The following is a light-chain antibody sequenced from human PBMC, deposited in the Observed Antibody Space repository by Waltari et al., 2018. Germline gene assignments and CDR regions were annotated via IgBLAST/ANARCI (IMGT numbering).Light chain of an antibody. Sequence: NFMLTQPHSVSDSPGKTVTISSTRSTGSIAVTSVQWYQQRPGTTPPTVIYENNQKPSGVPDRCSGSIDSSSNSVSLTISGLKTEDEADDYCQSYDNNNPLVFGGGTKLTVL. CDR2: ENN. V-gene: IGLV6-57*01. CDR1: TGSIAVTS. CDR3: QSYDNNNPLV. J-gene: IGLJ3*02.